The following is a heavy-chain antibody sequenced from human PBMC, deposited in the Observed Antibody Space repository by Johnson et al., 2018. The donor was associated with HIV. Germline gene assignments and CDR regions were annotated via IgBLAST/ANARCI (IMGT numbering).Heavy chain of an antibody. CDR1: GFTFSSYA. CDR2: ISGAGGST. J-gene: IGHJ3*02. D-gene: IGHD1-7*01. V-gene: IGHV3-23*04. CDR3: ARENYVLGAFDI. Sequence: VQLVESGGGVVRPGGSLRLSCAVSGFTFSSYAMSWVRQAPGKGLEWVSAISGAGGSTYYANSVKGRFTISRDNSKTTLYLQMNSLRAEDTAVYYCARENYVLGAFDIWGQGTMVTVSS.